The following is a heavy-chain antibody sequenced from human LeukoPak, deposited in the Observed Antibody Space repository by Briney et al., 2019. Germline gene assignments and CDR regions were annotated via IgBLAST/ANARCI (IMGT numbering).Heavy chain of an antibody. J-gene: IGHJ4*02. D-gene: IGHD2-2*01. CDR3: AREIVVVPAAEVYYFDY. V-gene: IGHV1-46*01. CDR1: GYTFTSYY. CDR2: INPSGGST. Sequence: ASVKVSCKASGYTFTSYYMHWVRQAPGQGLEWMGIINPSGGSTSYAQKFQGRVTMTRDTSISTAYMELSRLRSDDTAVYYCAREIVVVPAAEVYYFDYWGQGTLVTVSS.